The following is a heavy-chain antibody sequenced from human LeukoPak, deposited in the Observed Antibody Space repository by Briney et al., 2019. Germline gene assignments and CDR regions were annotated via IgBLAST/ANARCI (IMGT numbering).Heavy chain of an antibody. D-gene: IGHD3-10*01. CDR1: GYSFTTYW. CDR3: VSPLYGSGNSYFDL. V-gene: IGHV5-51*01. CDR2: IYPSDSDT. J-gene: IGHJ2*01. Sequence: PGESLKISCKGSGYSFTTYWIGWVRQMPGKGLEWMGGIYPSDSDTRYDPSFQGQVTISADKSISTAYLQWSSLQASDTAMYYCVSPLYGSGNSYFDLWGRGTLVTVSS.